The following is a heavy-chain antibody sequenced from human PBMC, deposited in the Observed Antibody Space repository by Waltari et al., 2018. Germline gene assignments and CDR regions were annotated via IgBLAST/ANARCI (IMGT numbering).Heavy chain of an antibody. CDR1: GYTFSSLA. D-gene: IGHD1-20*01. V-gene: IGHV3-23*01. Sequence: EVQLLESGGGLVQPGGSMSLSCAASGYTFSSLAIHWVRQAPGAGLEWVSAISVSDGTYYADSVKGRFTISRDTSKNTVYLQMSSLRAEDAALYYCASPFYNWDDPLNSWGQGTLVTVSS. CDR3: ASPFYNWDDPLNS. J-gene: IGHJ4*02. CDR2: ISVSDGT.